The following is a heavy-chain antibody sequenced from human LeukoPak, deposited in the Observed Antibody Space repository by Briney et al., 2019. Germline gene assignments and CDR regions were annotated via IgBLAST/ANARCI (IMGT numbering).Heavy chain of an antibody. CDR2: INHSGST. CDR3: ARGAHYYYDSGSYYLFDY. D-gene: IGHD3-10*01. CDR1: GGSFSGYY. Sequence: SETLSLTCAVYGGSFSGYYWSWIRQPPGKGLEWIGEINHSGSTNYNPSLKSRVTISVDTSKNQFSLKLSSVTAADTAVYYCARGAHYYYDSGSYYLFDYWGQGTLVTVSS. J-gene: IGHJ4*02. V-gene: IGHV4-34*01.